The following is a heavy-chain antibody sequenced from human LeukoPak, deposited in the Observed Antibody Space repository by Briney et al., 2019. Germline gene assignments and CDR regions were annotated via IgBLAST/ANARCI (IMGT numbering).Heavy chain of an antibody. V-gene: IGHV3-74*03. D-gene: IGHD6-19*01. CDR1: GFTFNDYW. J-gene: IGHJ4*02. Sequence: GGSLRLSCVGSGFTFNDYWIHWVRQAPGKGLVWVSAIKTDGSAMQYADSVKGRFAISRNNAKNTLYLQMNSLRAEDTAVYYCAKVVQLAGYSSGWYEGYWGQGTLVTVSS. CDR3: AKVVQLAGYSSGWYEGY. CDR2: IKTDGSAM.